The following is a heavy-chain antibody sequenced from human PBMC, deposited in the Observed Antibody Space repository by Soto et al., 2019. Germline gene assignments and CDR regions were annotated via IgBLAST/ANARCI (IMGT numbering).Heavy chain of an antibody. J-gene: IGHJ4*02. CDR1: GFTFSSYA. Sequence: LRLSCAASGFTFSSYAMHWVRQAPGKGLEWVAVISYDGSNKYYADSVKGRFTISRDNSKNTLYLQMNSLRAEDTAVYYCARDGLATTVFYYWGQGTLVTVSS. D-gene: IGHD5-12*01. CDR2: ISYDGSNK. V-gene: IGHV3-30-3*01. CDR3: ARDGLATTVFYY.